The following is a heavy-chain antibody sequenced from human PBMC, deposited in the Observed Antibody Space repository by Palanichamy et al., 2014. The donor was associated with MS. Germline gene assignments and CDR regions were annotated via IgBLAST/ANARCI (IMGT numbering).Heavy chain of an antibody. Sequence: EVQLVESGGGLVNPGGSLRLSCRASGFSFRTYSMDWVRQAPGKGLGWVSGISSSGGHIYYRDSVKGRFTISRDNAKNSVFLQMNSLRAEDTAVYYCVRDGGHYDMDVWGQGTTVTVSS. J-gene: IGHJ6*02. CDR1: GFSFRTYS. V-gene: IGHV3-21*02. CDR3: VRDGGHYDMDV. D-gene: IGHD6-25*01. CDR2: ISSSGGHI.